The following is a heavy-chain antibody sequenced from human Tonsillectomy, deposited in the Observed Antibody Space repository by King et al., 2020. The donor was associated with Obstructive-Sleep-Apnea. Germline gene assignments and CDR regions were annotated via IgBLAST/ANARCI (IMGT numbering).Heavy chain of an antibody. D-gene: IGHD1-1*01. Sequence: QLQESGPGLVKPSETLSLTCTVSDYSISSGYYWGWIRQPPGKGLEWIGSIYHSGSTYYNLSLKSRVTISVDTSKNKFSLKLSSLTAADTAVYYCAGKKTNDAFDIWGQGTIITVSS. CDR3: AGKKTNDAFDI. CDR1: DYSISSGYY. J-gene: IGHJ3*02. V-gene: IGHV4-38-2*02. CDR2: IYHSGST.